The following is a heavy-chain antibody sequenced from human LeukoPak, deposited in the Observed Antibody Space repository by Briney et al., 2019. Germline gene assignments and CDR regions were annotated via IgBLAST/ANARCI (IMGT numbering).Heavy chain of an antibody. CDR1: GGSFSGYY. D-gene: IGHD4-23*01. CDR2: INHSGST. CDR3: ARAIYGGNSGHYFDY. V-gene: IGHV4-34*01. Sequence: SETLSLTCAVYGGSFSGYYWSWIRQPPGKGLEWIGEINHSGSTNYNPSLKGRVTISVDTSKNQFSLKLSSVTAADTAVYYCARAIYGGNSGHYFDYWGQGTLVTVSS. J-gene: IGHJ4*02.